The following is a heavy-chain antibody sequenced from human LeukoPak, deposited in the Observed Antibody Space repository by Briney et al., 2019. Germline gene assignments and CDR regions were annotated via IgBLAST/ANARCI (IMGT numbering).Heavy chain of an antibody. CDR2: INPNSGDT. D-gene: IGHD6-13*01. J-gene: IGHJ4*02. V-gene: IGHV1-2*02. CDR3: ARSPLSSPPSIAAAGTLYPFYFDY. CDR1: GYTFTGYH. Sequence: ASVKVSCKASGYTFTGYHMHWVRQAPGQGLEWVGWINPNSGDTNFAQKFQGRVTMTRDTSISTAYMELSRLRSDDTAVYYCARSPLSSPPSIAAAGTLYPFYFDYWGQGTLVTVSS.